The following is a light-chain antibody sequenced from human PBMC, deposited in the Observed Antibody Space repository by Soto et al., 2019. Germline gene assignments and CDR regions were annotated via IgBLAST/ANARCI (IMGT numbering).Light chain of an antibody. CDR2: GAS. J-gene: IGKJ1*01. CDR3: QQYENWPPWT. CDR1: QSVSSN. Sequence: EVVMTQSPATPSVYPGERATLSCKASQSVSSNLAWYQQKPGQAPRLLIYGASTRATDIPARFSGSGSGTEFTLTIGGLQSEEFALYYCQQYENWPPWTFGQGTKVEIK. V-gene: IGKV3-15*01.